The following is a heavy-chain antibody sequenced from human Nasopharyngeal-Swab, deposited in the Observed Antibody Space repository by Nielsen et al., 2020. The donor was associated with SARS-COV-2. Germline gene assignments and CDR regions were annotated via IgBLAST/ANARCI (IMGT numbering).Heavy chain of an antibody. CDR2: IIPIFGTA. J-gene: IGHJ6*03. CDR3: ARDAEGRDYYYYMDV. V-gene: IGHV1-69*01. Sequence: WVRQAPGQGLEWMGGIIPIFGTAYYAQKFQGRVSITADESTRTAYMELTSLRSEDTAVYYCARDAEGRDYYYYMDVWGKGTTVTVSS.